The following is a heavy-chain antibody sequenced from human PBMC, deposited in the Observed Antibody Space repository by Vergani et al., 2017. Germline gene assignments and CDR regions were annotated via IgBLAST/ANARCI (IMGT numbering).Heavy chain of an antibody. CDR2: IIPILGIA. CDR3: ARVSAPNAFDI. J-gene: IGHJ3*02. CDR1: GGTFSSYT. Sequence: QVQLVQSGAEVKKPGSSVKVSCKASGGTFSSYTISWVRQAPGQGLEWMGRIIPILGIANYAQKFQGRVTITAAKPTSTAYMELSSLRSEDTAVYYCARVSAPNAFDIGGQGTMVTVSS. V-gene: IGHV1-69*02.